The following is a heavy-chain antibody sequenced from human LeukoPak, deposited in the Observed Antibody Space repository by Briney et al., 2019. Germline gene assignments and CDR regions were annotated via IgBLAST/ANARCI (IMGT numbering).Heavy chain of an antibody. CDR1: GDSINTNIYY. V-gene: IGHV4-61*01. CDR2: IYYSGST. D-gene: IGHD5-12*01. J-gene: IGHJ4*02. Sequence: SETLSLTCTVSGDSINTNIYYWSWIRQPPGKGLEWIGYIYYSGSTNYNPSLKSRVTISVDTSKNQFSLKLSSVTAADTAVYYCARSIRGYSGYDRGAFDYWGQGTLVTVSS. CDR3: ARSIRGYSGYDRGAFDY.